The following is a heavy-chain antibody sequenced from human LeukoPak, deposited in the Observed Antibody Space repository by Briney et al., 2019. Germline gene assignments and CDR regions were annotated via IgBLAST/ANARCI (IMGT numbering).Heavy chain of an antibody. CDR3: VKGLGNSYHYYGMDV. CDR2: ISSDGGNT. V-gene: IGHV3-64D*06. CDR1: GFTFSSYA. Sequence: PGRSLRLSCAASGFTFSSYAMHWVRQAPGKGLEYVSAISSDGGNTYYADSVKGRFTISRDNSKSTLYLQMSSLRAEDTAVYYCVKGLGNSYHYYGMDVWGQGTTVTVSS. J-gene: IGHJ6*02. D-gene: IGHD3-9*01.